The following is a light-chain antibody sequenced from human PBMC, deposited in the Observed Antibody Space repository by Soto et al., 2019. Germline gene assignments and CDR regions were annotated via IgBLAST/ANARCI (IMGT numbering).Light chain of an antibody. CDR2: GNT. Sequence: QSVLTQPPSVSEAPGQRVIMSCTGSSSNIGAGFDVHWYQQLPGSAPTLLIYGNTNRPTGVPDRFSGSKGGTSASLTITGLQADDEADYYCQSYDISLRGNVFGPGTKLTVL. V-gene: IGLV1-40*01. CDR1: SSNIGAGFD. J-gene: IGLJ1*01. CDR3: QSYDISLRGNV.